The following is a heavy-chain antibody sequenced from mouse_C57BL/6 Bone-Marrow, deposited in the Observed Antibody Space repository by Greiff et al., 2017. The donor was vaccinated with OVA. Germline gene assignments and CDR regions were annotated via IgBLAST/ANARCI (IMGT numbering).Heavy chain of an antibody. Sequence: VQLQQSGTVLARPGASVKMSCKTSGYTFTSYWMHWVKQRPGQGLEWIGAIYPGNSDTSYNQKFKGKAKLTAVTSASTAYMELSSLTNEDSAVYYCTYYYGSSIAMDYWGQGTSVTVSS. J-gene: IGHJ4*01. D-gene: IGHD1-1*01. V-gene: IGHV1-5*01. CDR1: GYTFTSYW. CDR2: IYPGNSDT. CDR3: TYYYGSSIAMDY.